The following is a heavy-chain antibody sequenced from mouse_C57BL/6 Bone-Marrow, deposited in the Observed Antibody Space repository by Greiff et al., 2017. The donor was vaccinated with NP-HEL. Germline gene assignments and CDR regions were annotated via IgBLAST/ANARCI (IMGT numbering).Heavy chain of an antibody. V-gene: IGHV5-4*01. CDR3: ARDQGFITTVVARAY. J-gene: IGHJ3*01. CDR2: ISDGGSYT. CDR1: GFTFSSYA. Sequence: EVQVVESGGGLVKPGGSLKLSCAASGFTFSSYAMSWVRPTPEKRLEWVATISDGGSYTYYPDNVKGRFTISRDNAKNNLYLQMSHLKSEDTAMYYCARDQGFITTVVARAYWGQGTLVTVSA. D-gene: IGHD1-1*01.